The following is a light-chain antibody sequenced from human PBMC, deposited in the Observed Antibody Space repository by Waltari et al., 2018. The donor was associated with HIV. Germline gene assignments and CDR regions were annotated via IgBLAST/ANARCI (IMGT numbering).Light chain of an antibody. J-gene: IGKJ2*01. CDR2: WAS. Sequence: DIVMTQSQDSLAVSLGERATMNCQASQSVLYSSNKKNYLAWYQQKAGQPPKLLIYWASTRESGVPDRFRGSGSGTDFTLTISSLQAEDVAVYYCQQYFNTPVTFGQGTKLEIK. CDR3: QQYFNTPVT. V-gene: IGKV4-1*01. CDR1: QSVLYSSNKKNY.